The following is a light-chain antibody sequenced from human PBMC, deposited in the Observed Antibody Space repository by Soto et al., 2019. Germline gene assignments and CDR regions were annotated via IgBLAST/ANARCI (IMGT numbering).Light chain of an antibody. CDR2: KAS. V-gene: IGKV1-5*03. CDR1: QSVSSW. Sequence: DIQMTQSPSTLSASVGDRVTITCRASQSVSSWLAWYQQKPGKVPKLLIYKASTLESGVPSRFSGSGSGTEFTLTISSLQPDGFATYYCLGENSNPLTFGGGTKVELK. CDR3: LGENSNPLT. J-gene: IGKJ4*01.